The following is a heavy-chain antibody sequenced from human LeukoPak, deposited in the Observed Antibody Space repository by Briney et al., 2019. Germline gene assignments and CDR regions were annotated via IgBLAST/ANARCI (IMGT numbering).Heavy chain of an antibody. CDR2: APHDGNSP. J-gene: IGHJ4*02. CDR1: GFRFNSHH. V-gene: IGHV3-30*03. D-gene: IGHD1-26*01. Sequence: GGSLRLSCAASGFRFNSHHMHWVRQTPSKGLEWVAVAPHDGNSPIYAASVNGRFTISRDNSKDTLFLHMGSLRVDDTALYYCVRQTLGASGLDHWGQGVLVTVSS. CDR3: VRQTLGASGLDH.